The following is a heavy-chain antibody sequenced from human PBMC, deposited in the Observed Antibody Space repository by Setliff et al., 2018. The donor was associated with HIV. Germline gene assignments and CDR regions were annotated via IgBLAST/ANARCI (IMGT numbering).Heavy chain of an antibody. V-gene: IGHV1-3*01. J-gene: IGHJ4*02. Sequence: GASVKVSCKASGYTFSSYGISRVRQAPGQRLEWMGWINAGNGNTKYSQKFQGRVTITRDTSASTAYMELSSLRSEDTAVYYCARVPRTGIVGALDYWGQGTLVTVSS. CDR1: GYTFSSYG. D-gene: IGHD1-26*01. CDR3: ARVPRTGIVGALDY. CDR2: INAGNGNT.